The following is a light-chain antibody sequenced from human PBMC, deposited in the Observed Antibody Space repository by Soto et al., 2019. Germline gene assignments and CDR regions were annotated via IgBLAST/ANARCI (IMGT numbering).Light chain of an antibody. Sequence: DVQMTQSPSTLSASVGDRVAITCRASQSISSWLAWYQQKPGKAPKLLIYDASILEGGVPSRFSGSGSGTEFTLTISSLQPDDFATYYCQQYSTYSWTFGQGTKVDI. CDR3: QQYSTYSWT. J-gene: IGKJ1*01. CDR1: QSISSW. CDR2: DAS. V-gene: IGKV1-5*01.